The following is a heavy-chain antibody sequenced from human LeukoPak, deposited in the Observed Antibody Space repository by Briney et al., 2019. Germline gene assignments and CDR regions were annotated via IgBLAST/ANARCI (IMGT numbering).Heavy chain of an antibody. Sequence: PSKTLSLTCTVSGGSISGSSYYWGWIRQPPGKGLEWIGSIYYSGSTYYNPSLKSRVTISVDTSKNQFSLKLSSVTAADTAVYYCARDDQGVNYDILTGYYRAAFGFDYWGQGTLVTVSS. V-gene: IGHV4-39*07. CDR3: ARDDQGVNYDILTGYYRAAFGFDY. CDR2: IYYSGST. J-gene: IGHJ4*02. D-gene: IGHD3-9*01. CDR1: GGSISGSSYY.